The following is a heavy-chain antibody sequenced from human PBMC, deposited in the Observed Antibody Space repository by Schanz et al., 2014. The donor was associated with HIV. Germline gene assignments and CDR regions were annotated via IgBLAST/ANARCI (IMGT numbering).Heavy chain of an antibody. J-gene: IGHJ6*02. Sequence: EVQLVESGGGLVQPGRSLRLSCAASGFTFDDYAMHWVRQAPGKGLEWVSGITWNSITIDYADSVRGRFTISRDNARNTVHLQMSSLRTDDTAVYHCIGDAFGSKDVWGQGTTVTVSS. CDR3: IGDAFGSKDV. CDR1: GFTFDDYA. CDR2: ITWNSITI. D-gene: IGHD3-3*01. V-gene: IGHV3-9*01.